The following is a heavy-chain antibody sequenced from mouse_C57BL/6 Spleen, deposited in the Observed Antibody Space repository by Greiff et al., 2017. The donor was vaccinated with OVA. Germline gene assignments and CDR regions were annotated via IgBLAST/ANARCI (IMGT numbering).Heavy chain of an antibody. CDR2: IDPEDGET. J-gene: IGHJ3*01. CDR1: GFNIKDYY. CDR3: APDYGSSYGAY. Sequence: EVKLVESGAELVKPGASVKLSCTASGFNIKDYYMHWVKQRTEQGLEWIGRIDPEDGETKYAPKFQGKATITADTSSNTAYLQLSSLTSEDTAVYYCAPDYGSSYGAYWGQGTLVTVSA. D-gene: IGHD1-1*01. V-gene: IGHV14-2*01.